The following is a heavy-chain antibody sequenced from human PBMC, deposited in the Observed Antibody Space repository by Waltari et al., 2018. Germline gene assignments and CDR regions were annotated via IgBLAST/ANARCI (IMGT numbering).Heavy chain of an antibody. V-gene: IGHV3-21*04. CDR2: ISSTRSYI. CDR3: ARSRRNGHGEVNYFDY. CDR1: GFTFSSYS. Sequence: EVQLVESGGGLVKPGGSLRLSCAASGFTFSSYSMNWVRQAPGKGLEWVSAISSTRSYIYYADSVRGRFTISRDNAKNSLYLQMNSLRAEDTAVYYCARSRRNGHGEVNYFDYWGQGTLVTVSS. J-gene: IGHJ4*02. D-gene: IGHD3-10*01.